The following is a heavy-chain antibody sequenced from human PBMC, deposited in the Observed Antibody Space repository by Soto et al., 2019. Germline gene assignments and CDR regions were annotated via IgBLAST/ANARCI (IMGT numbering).Heavy chain of an antibody. CDR2: ISWNSGSI. CDR1: GFTFDDYA. V-gene: IGHV3-9*01. CDR3: AKSGGSYSNYIWFDP. D-gene: IGHD1-26*01. J-gene: IGHJ5*02. Sequence: EVQLVESGGGLVQPGRSLRLSCAASGFTFDDYAMHWVRQAPGKGLEWVSGISWNSGSIGYADSVKGRFTISRDNAKNSLYLQMNSLRAEDTALYYCAKSGGSYSNYIWFDPWGQGTLVTVSS.